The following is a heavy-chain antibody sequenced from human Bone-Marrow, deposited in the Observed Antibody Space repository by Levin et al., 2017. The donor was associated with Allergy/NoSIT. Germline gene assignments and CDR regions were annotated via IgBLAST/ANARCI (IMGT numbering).Heavy chain of an antibody. V-gene: IGHV1-3*04. CDR1: GYIFTSYV. CDR2: INTGNGDT. D-gene: IGHD2-15*01. J-gene: IGHJ4*02. Sequence: ASVKVSCKTSGYIFTSYVIHWVRQFPGQGLEWMGRINTGNGDTTYSQKFQGRVTITRDSSATTSYLELGSLSSEDTALYYCARGRGGCSGGGCNSDLDYWGQETLVTVSS. CDR3: ARGRGGCSGGGCNSDLDY.